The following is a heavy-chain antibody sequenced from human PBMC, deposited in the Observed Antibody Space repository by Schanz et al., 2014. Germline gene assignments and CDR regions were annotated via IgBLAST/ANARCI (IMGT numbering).Heavy chain of an antibody. CDR3: ERTSQAGWVPIFYWNFDL. Sequence: EVQLVESGGGLVKPGGSLRLSCAASGIDFSSYSMNWVRQAPGKGLEWVSTISTSSGYIYYADSMNGRFTISRDNGQNSLNLQMNSLKAEETAGFYCERTSQAGWVPIFYWNFDLWGRGALVTVSS. CDR2: ISTSSGYI. CDR1: GIDFSSYS. D-gene: IGHD3-9*01. V-gene: IGHV3-21*01. J-gene: IGHJ2*01.